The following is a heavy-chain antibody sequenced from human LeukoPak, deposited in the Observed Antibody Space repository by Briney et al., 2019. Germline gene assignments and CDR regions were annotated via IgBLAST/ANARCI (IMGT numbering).Heavy chain of an antibody. D-gene: IGHD6-13*01. CDR3: ARDSPTAAGLFQH. CDR1: GFTFSSSA. Sequence: GGSLRLSCSASGFTFSSSAMHWVRQAPGKGLEYVSAISNDGGSTYYADSVKGRFTISRDNSRNTLDLQMDSLRAEDTAVYYCARDSPTAAGLFQHWGQGTLVTVSS. CDR2: ISNDGGST. V-gene: IGHV3-64*04. J-gene: IGHJ1*01.